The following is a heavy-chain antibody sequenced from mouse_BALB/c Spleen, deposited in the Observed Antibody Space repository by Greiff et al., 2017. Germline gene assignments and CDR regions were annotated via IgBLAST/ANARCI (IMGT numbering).Heavy chain of an antibody. CDR2: ISSGSSTI. Sequence: EVMLVESGGGLVKPGGSLKLSCAASGFAFSSYDMSWVRQTPEKRLEWVAYISSGSSTIYYADTVKGRFTISRDNPKNTLFLQMTSLRSEDTAMYYCARSRDGNYVDYYAMDYWGQGTSVTVSS. J-gene: IGHJ4*01. CDR1: GFAFSSYD. V-gene: IGHV5-12-1*01. CDR3: ARSRDGNYVDYYAMDY. D-gene: IGHD2-1*01.